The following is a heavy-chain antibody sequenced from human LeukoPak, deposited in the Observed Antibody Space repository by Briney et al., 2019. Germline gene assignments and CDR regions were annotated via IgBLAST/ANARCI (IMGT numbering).Heavy chain of an antibody. J-gene: IGHJ4*02. V-gene: IGHV5-51*01. CDR3: ARRGYCSSTSCYLGY. CDR2: IYPGDSDT. D-gene: IGHD2-2*01. Sequence: GESLKISCKGSGYSFTSYWIGWVRQMPGKGLEWLGIIYPGDSDTRYSPSFQGQVTISADKSISTAYLQWSILKASDTAMYYCARRGYCSSTSCYLGYWGQGTLVTVSS. CDR1: GYSFTSYW.